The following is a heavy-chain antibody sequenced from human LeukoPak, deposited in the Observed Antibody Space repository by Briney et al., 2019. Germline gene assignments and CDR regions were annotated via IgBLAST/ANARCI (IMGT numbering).Heavy chain of an antibody. CDR3: ARAQRMIVPNFDC. V-gene: IGHV3-48*03. CDR2: ISSSGSTI. Sequence: GGSLRLSCAASGFTFSSYEMNWVRQAPGKGLEWASYISSSGSTIYYADSVKGRFTISRDNAKNSLYLQMNSLRAEDTAVYYCARAQRMIVPNFDCWGQGTLVTVSS. D-gene: IGHD3-22*01. J-gene: IGHJ4*02. CDR1: GFTFSSYE.